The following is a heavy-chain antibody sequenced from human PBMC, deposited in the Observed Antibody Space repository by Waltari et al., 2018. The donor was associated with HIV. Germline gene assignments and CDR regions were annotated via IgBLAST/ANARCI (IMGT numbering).Heavy chain of an antibody. V-gene: IGHV3-20*04. CDR3: ARDYGSGSYYNY. D-gene: IGHD3-10*01. CDR2: INWNGGRT. J-gene: IGHJ4*02. CDR1: GFNFDYYG. Sequence: VQLVESGGVVVRPGGSLRVSCVASGFNFDYYGMSWVRQAPGKGLEWVSGINWNGGRTGYADSVKGRFSISRDNAKNSLYLQMNSLRAEDTALYYCARDYGSGSYYNYWGQGTLVTVSS.